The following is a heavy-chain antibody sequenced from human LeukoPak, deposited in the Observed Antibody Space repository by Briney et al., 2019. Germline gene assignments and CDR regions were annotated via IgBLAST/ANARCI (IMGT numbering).Heavy chain of an antibody. J-gene: IGHJ4*02. CDR3: AKPYDSSGYYYVG. V-gene: IGHV3-23*01. CDR2: ISGSGGST. D-gene: IGHD3-22*01. CDR1: GFTFSSYE. Sequence: GGSLRLSCAASGFTFSSYEMNWVRQAPGKGLEWVSAISGSGGSTYYADSVKGRFTISRDNSKNTLYLQMNSLRAEDTAVYYCAKPYDSSGYYYVGWGQGTLVTVSS.